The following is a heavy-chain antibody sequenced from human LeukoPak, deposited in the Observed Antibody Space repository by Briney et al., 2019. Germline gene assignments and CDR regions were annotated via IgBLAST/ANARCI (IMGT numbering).Heavy chain of an antibody. D-gene: IGHD1-1*01. V-gene: IGHV3-33*01. J-gene: IGHJ4*02. CDR1: GFTFSSYG. Sequence: GGSLRLSGAASGFTFSSYGMHWVRQAPGKGLEWVAVIWYDGSNKYYADSVKGRFTISRDNSKNTLYLQMNSLRAEDTAVYYCARGIILGTALDYWGQGTLVTVSS. CDR3: ARGIILGTALDY. CDR2: IWYDGSNK.